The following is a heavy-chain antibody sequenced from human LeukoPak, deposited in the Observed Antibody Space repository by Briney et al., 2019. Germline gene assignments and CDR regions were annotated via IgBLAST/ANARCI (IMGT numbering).Heavy chain of an antibody. CDR2: IRSKAYGGTT. CDR3: TRANYDSSGYFPDWYFDL. J-gene: IGHJ2*01. V-gene: IGHV3-49*04. D-gene: IGHD3-22*01. Sequence: GGSLRLPCTASGFTFGDYAMSWVRQAPGKGLEWVGFIRSKAYGGTTEYAASVKGRFTISRDDSKSIAYLQMNSLKTEDTAVHYCTRANYDSSGYFPDWYFDLWGRGTLVTVSS. CDR1: GFTFGDYA.